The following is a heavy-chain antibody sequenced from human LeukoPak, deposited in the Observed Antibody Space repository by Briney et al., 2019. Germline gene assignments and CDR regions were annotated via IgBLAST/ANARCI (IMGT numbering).Heavy chain of an antibody. J-gene: IGHJ6*03. CDR2: IYDTGTT. Sequence: SGGSLRLSCALSEVSDTGNYMSWVRQAPGQGLEWVSLIYDTGTTHYADSVKGRFTTSRDNSKNTVYLQMNYLRVEDTAVYYCAIERDSLIRGVLGAMDVWGKGTTVTVSS. CDR3: AIERDSLIRGVLGAMDV. V-gene: IGHV3-53*01. D-gene: IGHD3-10*01. CDR1: EVSDTGNY.